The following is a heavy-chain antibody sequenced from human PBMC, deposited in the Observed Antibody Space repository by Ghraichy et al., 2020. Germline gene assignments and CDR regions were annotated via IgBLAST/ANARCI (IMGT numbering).Heavy chain of an antibody. CDR2: VSFHGTVQ. Sequence: GGSLRLSCAASGFTFGSFGMHWVRQAPGKGLDWVAVVSFHGTVQYYADSVKGRFTISRDNSKNMLYLEMNSLITEDTGVYYCAKEGSTGTNYLYDSWGQGTLVTVAP. V-gene: IGHV3-30*18. J-gene: IGHJ4*02. D-gene: IGHD4/OR15-4a*01. CDR1: GFTFGSFG. CDR3: AKEGSTGTNYLYDS.